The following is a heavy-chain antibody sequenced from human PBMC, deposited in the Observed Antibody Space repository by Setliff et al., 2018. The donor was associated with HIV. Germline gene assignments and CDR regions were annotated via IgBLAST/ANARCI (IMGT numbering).Heavy chain of an antibody. Sequence: PSETLSLTCTVSGGSISSSSYYWGWIRQPPGKGLEWIGSIYYSGSTNYNPSPRSRVTISVDTSKNQFSLKLSSVTAADTAVYYCATRYCSSTSCYAYDAFDIWGQGTMVTVSS. D-gene: IGHD2-2*01. J-gene: IGHJ3*02. CDR1: GGSISSSSYY. V-gene: IGHV4-39*07. CDR2: IYYSGST. CDR3: ATRYCSSTSCYAYDAFDI.